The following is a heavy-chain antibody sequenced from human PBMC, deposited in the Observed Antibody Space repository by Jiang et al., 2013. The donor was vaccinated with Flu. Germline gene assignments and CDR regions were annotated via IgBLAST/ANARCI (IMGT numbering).Heavy chain of an antibody. CDR1: GYRSPPN. CDR3: ARDPDRHKNFFDL. Sequence: GAEVKPPGASVKVSCKASGYRSPPNIYTGCDRPPGQGLDYMGWINPKDGETKYAKKFQGRVTMTRDTSISTVYMELSRLTSDDTAVYYCARDPDRHKNFFDLWGQGSLVTVSS. J-gene: IGHJ4*02. D-gene: IGHD2-21*01. CDR2: INPKDGET. V-gene: IGHV1-2*02.